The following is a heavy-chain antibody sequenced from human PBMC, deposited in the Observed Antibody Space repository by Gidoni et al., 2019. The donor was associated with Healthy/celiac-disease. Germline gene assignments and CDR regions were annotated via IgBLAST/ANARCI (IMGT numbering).Heavy chain of an antibody. Sequence: EVQLVESGGGLVQPGRSLRLSCSASGFTFDDYAMHWVRQAPGKGLGWVSGISWNSGSIGYADSLKGRFTISRENAKNSLYLQMNSLRAEDTALYYCAKDDRGFDYWGQGTLVTVSS. D-gene: IGHD3-10*01. V-gene: IGHV3-9*01. CDR1: GFTFDDYA. CDR3: AKDDRGFDY. CDR2: ISWNSGSI. J-gene: IGHJ4*02.